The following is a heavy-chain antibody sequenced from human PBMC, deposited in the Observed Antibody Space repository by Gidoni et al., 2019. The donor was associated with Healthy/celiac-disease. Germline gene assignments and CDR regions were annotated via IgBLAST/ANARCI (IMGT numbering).Heavy chain of an antibody. Sequence: PSETLSLTCTVSGGPISSSRYYWGWIRQPPGKGLEWIGSIYYSGSTYYNPSLQSRVTISVDTSKNQFSLKLSSVTAADTAVYYCARHWTFERILGWFDPWGQGTLVTVSS. CDR2: IYYSGST. CDR3: ARHWTFERILGWFDP. V-gene: IGHV4-39*01. D-gene: IGHD2-15*01. J-gene: IGHJ5*02. CDR1: GGPISSSRYY.